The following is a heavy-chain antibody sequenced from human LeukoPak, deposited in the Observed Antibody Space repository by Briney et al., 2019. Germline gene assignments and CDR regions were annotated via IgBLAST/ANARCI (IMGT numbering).Heavy chain of an antibody. Sequence: SETLSLTCTVSGGSISTNSYYWGWVRQPPGKGLEWIGNIFYSGSTYYSPSLKSRVTISLDTSKNQFSLKLSSVTAADTAVYYCAIGGYCSSTSCYDFDYWGQGTLVTVSS. CDR1: GGSISTNSYY. CDR2: IFYSGST. CDR3: AIGGYCSSTSCYDFDY. V-gene: IGHV4-39*07. D-gene: IGHD2-2*03. J-gene: IGHJ4*02.